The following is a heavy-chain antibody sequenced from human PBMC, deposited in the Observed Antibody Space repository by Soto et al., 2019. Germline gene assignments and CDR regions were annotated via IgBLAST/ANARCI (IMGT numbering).Heavy chain of an antibody. D-gene: IGHD6-25*01. CDR2: LSGSGGTT. V-gene: IGHV3-23*01. CDR3: AKFFVETGGSSGWPWTFHY. J-gene: IGHJ4*02. CDR1: GFTFSSYA. Sequence: EVQLLESGGGLVQPGRSLRLSCAASGFTFSSYAMSWVRQAPGKGLEWVSALSGSGGTTYYAASVKGRFTIARDSSQNTLFLQMNGLRAEDTAVYYCAKFFVETGGSSGWPWTFHYWGQGTLVTVSS.